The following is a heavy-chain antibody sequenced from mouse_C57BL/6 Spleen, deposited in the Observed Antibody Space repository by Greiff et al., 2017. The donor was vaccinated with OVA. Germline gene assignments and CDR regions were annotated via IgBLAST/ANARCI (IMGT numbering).Heavy chain of an antibody. D-gene: IGHD2-3*01. CDR1: GFTFSSYG. V-gene: IGHV5-6*02. Sequence: DVKLVESGGDLVKPGGSLKLSCAASGFTFSSYGMSWVRQTPDKRLEWVATISSGGSYPYYPDSVKVRCTISRDNAKNTLYLQRSSLKSEDTAMDYCERLYDGASDYWGQGTSVTVSS. CDR3: ERLYDGASDY. J-gene: IGHJ4*01. CDR2: ISSGGSYP.